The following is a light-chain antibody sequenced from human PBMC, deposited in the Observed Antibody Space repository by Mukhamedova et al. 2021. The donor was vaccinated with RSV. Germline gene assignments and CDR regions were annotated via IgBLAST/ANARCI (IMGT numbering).Light chain of an antibody. J-gene: IGKJ3*01. CDR1: QTVSSN. CDR2: GAS. CDR3: QQYNEWFFT. Sequence: GETATLSCRASQTVSSNLAWYQQKPGQAPRLLIYGASTRATGIPARFSGSGSGTDFTLTISSLLSEDFAVYYCQQYNEWFFTFGP. V-gene: IGKV3-15*01.